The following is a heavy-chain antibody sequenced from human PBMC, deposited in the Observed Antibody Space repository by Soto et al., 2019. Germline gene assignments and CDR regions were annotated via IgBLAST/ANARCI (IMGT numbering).Heavy chain of an antibody. CDR2: ISAYNRST. D-gene: IGHD3-22*01. CDR1: GYTFTSYG. CDR3: RRGSDHYDSSDAFDI. V-gene: IGHV1-18*01. J-gene: IGHJ3*02. Sequence: ASVKVSCRTSGYTFTSYGISWVRQAPGQGLEWMGWISAYNRSTNYAQKLQGRVTMTTDTSTSTASMELGSLRSDDTAVYHCRRGSDHYDSSDAFDIWGQGTMVTVS.